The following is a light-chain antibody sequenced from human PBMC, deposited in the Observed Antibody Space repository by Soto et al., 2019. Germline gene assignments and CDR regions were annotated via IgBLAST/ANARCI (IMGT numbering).Light chain of an antibody. V-gene: IGKV1-39*01. J-gene: IGKJ5*01. CDR3: QQSYSRYVT. CDR2: AAS. CDR1: QSISSY. Sequence: DIQMTQSPSSLSASVGDIVTITCRASQSISSYLNWYQQKPGKAPNLLIYAASSLQSGVPSRFSGSGSGTDFNLTISSLQTEDFATYECQQSYSRYVTFGQGTRREIK.